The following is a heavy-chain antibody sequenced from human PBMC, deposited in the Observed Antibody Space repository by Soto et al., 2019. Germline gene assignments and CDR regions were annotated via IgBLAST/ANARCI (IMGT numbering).Heavy chain of an antibody. V-gene: IGHV1-24*01. CDR3: ARGHSGYDYGYYYYYMDV. D-gene: IGHD5-12*01. Sequence: GASVKVSCKVSGYTLTELSMHWVRQAPGKGLEWMGGFDPEDGETIYAQKFQGRVTMTGNTSTDTAYMELSSLRSEDTAVYYCARGHSGYDYGYYYYYMDVWGKGTTVTVSS. CDR2: FDPEDGET. CDR1: GYTLTELS. J-gene: IGHJ6*03.